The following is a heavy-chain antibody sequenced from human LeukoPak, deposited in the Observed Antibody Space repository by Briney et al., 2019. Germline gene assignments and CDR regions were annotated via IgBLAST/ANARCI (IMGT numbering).Heavy chain of an antibody. V-gene: IGHV3-13*04. CDR1: GFSLNVYD. J-gene: IGHJ4*02. CDR3: AKSFGYSRSWFDN. Sequence: PGGSLRLSCAASGFSLNVYDLHWVRQAAGEGLEWVSTITTTDHTYYQDSLKGRFTISRDNSKNTLYLQMNSLRVGDTAVYYCAKSFGYSRSWFDNWGQGTLVTVSS. CDR2: ITTTDHT. D-gene: IGHD6-13*01.